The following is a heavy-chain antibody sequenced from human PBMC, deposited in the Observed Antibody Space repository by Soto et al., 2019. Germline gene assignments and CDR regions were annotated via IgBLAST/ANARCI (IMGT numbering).Heavy chain of an antibody. CDR1: GFTFSSYW. Sequence: GGSLRLSCAASGFTFSSYWMHWVRQAPGKGLVWVSRINSDGSSTSYADSVKGRFTISRDNAKNTLYLHMNSLRAEDTAVYYCARGRSYYYYYYMDVWGKGTTVTVSS. V-gene: IGHV3-74*01. CDR2: INSDGSST. CDR3: ARGRSYYYYYYMDV. J-gene: IGHJ6*03. D-gene: IGHD3-10*01.